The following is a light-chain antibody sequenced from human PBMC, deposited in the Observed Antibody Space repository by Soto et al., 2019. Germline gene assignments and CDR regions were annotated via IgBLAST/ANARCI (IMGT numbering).Light chain of an antibody. CDR3: QTWGTGIQV. CDR2: LNSDGSH. J-gene: IGLJ1*01. CDR1: SGHSSYA. Sequence: QLVLTQSPSASASLGASVKLTCTLSSGHSSYAIAWHQQQPEKGPRYLMKLNSDGSHSKGDGIPDRFSGSSSGAERYLTISSLQSEDEADYYCQTWGTGIQVFGTGXKVTVL. V-gene: IGLV4-69*01.